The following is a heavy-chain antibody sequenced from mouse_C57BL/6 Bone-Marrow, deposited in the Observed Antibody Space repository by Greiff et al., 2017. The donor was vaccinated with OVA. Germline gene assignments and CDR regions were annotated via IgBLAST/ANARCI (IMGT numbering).Heavy chain of an antibody. CDR2: ISNGGGST. CDR3: ARPLTGTHYAMDY. CDR1: GFTFSDYY. D-gene: IGHD4-1*01. J-gene: IGHJ4*01. Sequence: EVQVVESGGGLVQPGGSLKLSCAASGFTFSDYYMYWVRQTPEKRLEWVAYISNGGGSTYYPDTVKGRFTISKDNAKNTLYLQMSRLKSEDTAMYYCARPLTGTHYAMDYWGQGTSVTVSS. V-gene: IGHV5-12*01.